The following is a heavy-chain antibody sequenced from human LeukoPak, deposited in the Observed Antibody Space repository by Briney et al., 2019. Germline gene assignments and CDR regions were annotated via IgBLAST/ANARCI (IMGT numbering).Heavy chain of an antibody. D-gene: IGHD2-15*01. CDR1: GFTFTSSA. CDR3: ARDIDVQDYFDS. Sequence: ASVKVSCKASGFTFTSSAMQWVRQARGQRLEWIGWIVVGSGNTNYAQKFQERVTITRDMSTSTAYMELNSLRSEDTAVYYCARDIDVQDYFDSWGQGTLVTVSS. V-gene: IGHV1-58*02. CDR2: IVVGSGNT. J-gene: IGHJ4*02.